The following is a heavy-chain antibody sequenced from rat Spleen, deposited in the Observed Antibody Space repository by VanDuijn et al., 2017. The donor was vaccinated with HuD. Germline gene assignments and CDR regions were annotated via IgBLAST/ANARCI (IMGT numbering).Heavy chain of an antibody. Sequence: EVQLVESGGGLVQPGRSLKLSCEASGFTFNNYVMAWVRQVPTKGLEWVTSISPSGVTYYRDSVKGRFTVSRENAKSTTYLHMNSLRSEDTATYYCSPRPGHNLDYWGQGVMVTVSS. J-gene: IGHJ2*01. CDR2: ISPSGVT. V-gene: IGHV5-29*01. D-gene: IGHD1-4*01. CDR1: GFTFNNYV. CDR3: SPRPGHNLDY.